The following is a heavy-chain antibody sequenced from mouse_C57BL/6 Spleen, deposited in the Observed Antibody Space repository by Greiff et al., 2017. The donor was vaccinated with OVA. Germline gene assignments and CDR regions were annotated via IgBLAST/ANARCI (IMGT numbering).Heavy chain of an antibody. J-gene: IGHJ2*01. CDR3: ARSGGGFDY. Sequence: VQLQQSGAELVRPGTSVKVSCKASGYAFTNYLIEWVKQRPGQGLEWIGVINPGSGGTNYNEKFKGKATLTADKSSSTAYMQLSSLTSEDSAVYFCARSGGGFDYWGQGTTLTVSS. CDR1: GYAFTNYL. CDR2: INPGSGGT. D-gene: IGHD3-1*01. V-gene: IGHV1-54*01.